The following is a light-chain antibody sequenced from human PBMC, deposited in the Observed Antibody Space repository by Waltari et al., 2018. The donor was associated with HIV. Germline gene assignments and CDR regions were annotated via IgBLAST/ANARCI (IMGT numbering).Light chain of an antibody. J-gene: IGLJ2*01. CDR2: EVT. CDR1: SSDFGSYDY. V-gene: IGLV2-14*01. CDR3: SSYTRRGTVV. Sequence: QSALTQPASVYGSPGQSIVLPCTGSSSDFGSYDYVLWYQQYPGQAPKALIYEVTSRPSGTSSRFSGSKSATTAFLAISKLQTDDEADYFCSSYTRRGTVVFGGGTRLTVL.